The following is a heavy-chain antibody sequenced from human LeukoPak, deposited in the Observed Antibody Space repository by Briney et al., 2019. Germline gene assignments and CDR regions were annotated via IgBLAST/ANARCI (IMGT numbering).Heavy chain of an antibody. CDR3: STTYYYDSSEGY. CDR2: IKSKTDGGTT. V-gene: IGHV3-15*01. CDR1: GFTFSNAW. Sequence: GGSLRLSCAASGFTFSNAWMSWVRQAPGKGLEWVGRIKSKTDGGTTDYAAPVKGRFTISRDDSKNTLYLQMNSLKTEDTAVYYCSTTYYYDSSEGYWGQGTLVTVSS. D-gene: IGHD3-22*01. J-gene: IGHJ4*02.